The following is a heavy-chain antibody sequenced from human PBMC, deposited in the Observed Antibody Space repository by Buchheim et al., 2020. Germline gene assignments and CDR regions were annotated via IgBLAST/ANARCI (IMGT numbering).Heavy chain of an antibody. J-gene: IGHJ5*01. CDR1: GYTFIAYA. CDR3: ARSAIYDTSGYYFGS. D-gene: IGHD3-22*01. Sequence: QVQLVQSGTDVKKPGASVKVSCKASGYTFIAYALNWVRQAPGQRLEWMGWLNADNGNTKYSEKFQGRVTITRDTPATTVYLELRSLTSEDTAVYYCARSAIYDTSGYYFGSWGQGTL. CDR2: LNADNGNT. V-gene: IGHV1-3*01.